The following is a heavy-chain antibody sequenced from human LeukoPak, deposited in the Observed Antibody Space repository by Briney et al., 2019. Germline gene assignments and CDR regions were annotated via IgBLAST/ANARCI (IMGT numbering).Heavy chain of an antibody. D-gene: IGHD5-12*01. CDR2: FDPEDGET. J-gene: IGHJ4*02. CDR1: GYTHTELS. Sequence: ASVKVSCKVSGYTHTELSMHWVRQAPGKGPEWMGGFDPEDGETIYAQKFQGRVTMTEDTSTDTAYMELSSLRSEDTAVYYCATGGASGYDFDYWGQGTLVTVSS. V-gene: IGHV1-24*01. CDR3: ATGGASGYDFDY.